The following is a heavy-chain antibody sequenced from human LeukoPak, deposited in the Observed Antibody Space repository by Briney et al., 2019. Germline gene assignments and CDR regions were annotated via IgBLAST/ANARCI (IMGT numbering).Heavy chain of an antibody. V-gene: IGHV3-21*01. D-gene: IGHD3-16*02. CDR2: INGGSDDR. Sequence: PGGSLRLSCEASGFRVTSYNMNWVRQAPGKGLEWVSSINGGSDDRYYADSIQGRFTISRDSAKNSLSLQMNSLRAEDTAAYYFFIEKAGAYDMDVWGQGTTVTVSS. CDR3: FIEKAGAYDMDV. J-gene: IGHJ6*02. CDR1: GFRVTSYN.